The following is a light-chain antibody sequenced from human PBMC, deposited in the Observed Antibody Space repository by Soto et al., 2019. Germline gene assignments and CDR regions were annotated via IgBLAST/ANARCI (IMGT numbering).Light chain of an antibody. CDR3: QQYGTSPQT. CDR1: QSVRRSF. J-gene: IGKJ2*01. V-gene: IGKV3-20*01. CDR2: HAS. Sequence: EIVLTQSPGTLSLSPGEVVTLSCRASQSVRRSFLAWYQQKHGQPPRLLIYHASSRATGIHDRFSGSGSGTDFTLTISRLEPEDLAVYYCQQYGTSPQTFGQGTKLDI.